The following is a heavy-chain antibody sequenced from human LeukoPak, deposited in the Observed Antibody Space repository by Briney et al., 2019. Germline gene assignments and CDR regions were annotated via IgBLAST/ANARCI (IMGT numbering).Heavy chain of an antibody. CDR1: GGSISSGGYY. V-gene: IGHV4-31*03. CDR2: IYYSGST. Sequence: PSQTLSLTCTVSGGSISSGGYYWSWIRQHPGKGLEWIGYIYYSGSTYYNPSLKGRVTISVDTSKNQFSLKLSSVTAADTAVYYCARSSSSWYSPIDYWGQGTLVTVSS. J-gene: IGHJ4*02. CDR3: ARSSSSWYSPIDY. D-gene: IGHD6-13*01.